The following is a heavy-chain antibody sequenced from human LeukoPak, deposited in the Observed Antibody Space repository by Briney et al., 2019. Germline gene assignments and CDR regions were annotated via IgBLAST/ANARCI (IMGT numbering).Heavy chain of an antibody. CDR1: GFTFSNYG. J-gene: IGHJ4*02. CDR2: IWYDGSNK. CDR3: ARDLGDYYFDY. Sequence: GGSLRLSCAASGFTFSNYGMHWVRQAPGKGLEWVAVIWYDGSNKYYADSVKGRFTISRDNSKNTRYLQMNSLRAEDTAVYYCARDLGDYYFDYWGQGTLVTASS. V-gene: IGHV3-33*01.